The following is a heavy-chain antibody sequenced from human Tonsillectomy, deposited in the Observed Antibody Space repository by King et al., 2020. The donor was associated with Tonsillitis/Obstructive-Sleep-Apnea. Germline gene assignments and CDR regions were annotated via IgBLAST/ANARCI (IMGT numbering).Heavy chain of an antibody. V-gene: IGHV1-2*02. CDR3: ARTVRWGGYVLETPEEY. Sequence: QLVQSGAEVKKPGASVKVSCKASGYTFTGYYMHWVRQAPGQGLEWMGWINPNSGGTNYAQKFQGRVTMTRDTSISTAYMELSRLRSDDTAVYYCARTVRWGGYVLETPEEYWGQGTLVTVSS. CDR1: GYTFTGYY. CDR2: INPNSGGT. J-gene: IGHJ4*02. D-gene: IGHD5-12*01.